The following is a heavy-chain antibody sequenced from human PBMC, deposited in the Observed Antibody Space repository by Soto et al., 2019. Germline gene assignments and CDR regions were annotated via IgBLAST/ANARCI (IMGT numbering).Heavy chain of an antibody. CDR2: INAGNGNT. CDR3: ARILEYCSGGSCDF. J-gene: IGHJ4*02. CDR1: GYTFTTYA. V-gene: IGHV1-3*01. D-gene: IGHD2-15*01. Sequence: RASVKVSCKASGYTFTTYAIHWVRQAPGQRLEWMGWINAGNGNTKYSQKFQGRVTITRDTSASTAYMELSSLRSEDTAVYYCARILEYCSGGSCDFWGQGTLVTVSS.